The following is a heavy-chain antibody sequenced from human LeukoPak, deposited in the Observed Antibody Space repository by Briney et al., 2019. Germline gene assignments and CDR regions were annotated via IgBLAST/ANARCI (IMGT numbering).Heavy chain of an antibody. Sequence: GGSLRLSCAASGFTFSSYAMSWVRQAPGRGLEWISAISGSGSSTYYADAVKGRFTISRDSSKNTLYLQMNSLRAEDTAVYYCASARGSNYGSLGDWGQGTLVTVSS. J-gene: IGHJ4*02. D-gene: IGHD5-18*01. V-gene: IGHV3-23*01. CDR1: GFTFSSYA. CDR2: ISGSGSST. CDR3: ASARGSNYGSLGD.